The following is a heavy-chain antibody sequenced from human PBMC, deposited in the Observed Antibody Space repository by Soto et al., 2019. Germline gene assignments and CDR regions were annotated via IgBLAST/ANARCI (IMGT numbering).Heavy chain of an antibody. CDR3: ARAVICSGNNL. J-gene: IGHJ4*02. D-gene: IGHD3-3*01. Sequence: PGGSLRLSCAASGFSFSDHYMDWVRQAPGKGLEWVGRTRNKANSYTTEYAASVEGRFTISRDDSKNSLYLQMNSLKTEDTAVYYCARAVICSGNNLWGQGTLVIVSS. CDR2: TRNKANSYTT. CDR1: GFSFSDHY. V-gene: IGHV3-72*01.